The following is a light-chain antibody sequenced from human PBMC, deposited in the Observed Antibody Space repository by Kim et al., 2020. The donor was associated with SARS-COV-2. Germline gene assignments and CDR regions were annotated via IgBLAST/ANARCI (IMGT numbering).Light chain of an antibody. J-gene: IGKJ1*01. CDR3: QQYGSSPPWT. V-gene: IGKV3-20*01. CDR1: QSVSSRY. CDR2: GAS. Sequence: EIVLTQSPGTLSLSPGERATLSCRASQSVSSRYLAWYQQKAGQAPRLLIHGASSRATGIPDRFSGSGSGTDFTLTISRLEPEDFAVYYCQQYGSSPPWTFGQGTKVDIK.